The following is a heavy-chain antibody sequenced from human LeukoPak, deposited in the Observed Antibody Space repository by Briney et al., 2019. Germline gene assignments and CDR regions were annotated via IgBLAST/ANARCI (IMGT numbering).Heavy chain of an antibody. D-gene: IGHD2-15*01. CDR1: GFTVSSSY. J-gene: IGHJ4*02. CDR3: AREVVSSPSYFDS. CDR2: FYRGDST. V-gene: IGHV3-53*01. Sequence: GGSLRLSRAASGFTVSSSYMYWVRQAPGKGLEWVSFFYRGDSTYYAESVRGRFTISRDNSKNTLYLLMNSPIPEDTAVYYCAREVVSSPSYFDSWGQGTLVTVSS.